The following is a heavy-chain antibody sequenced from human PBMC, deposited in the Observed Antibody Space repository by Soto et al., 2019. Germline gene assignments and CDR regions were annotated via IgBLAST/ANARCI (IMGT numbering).Heavy chain of an antibody. CDR2: INHSGST. V-gene: IGHV4-34*01. J-gene: IGHJ4*02. Sequence: SETLSLTCAVYGGSFSGYYWSWIRQPPGKGLEWIGEINHSGSTNYNPSLKSRVTISVDTSKNQFSLKLSSVTAADTAVYYCASPGGSGYFDYWGQGTLVTVSS. D-gene: IGHD2-15*01. CDR3: ASPGGSGYFDY. CDR1: GGSFSGYY.